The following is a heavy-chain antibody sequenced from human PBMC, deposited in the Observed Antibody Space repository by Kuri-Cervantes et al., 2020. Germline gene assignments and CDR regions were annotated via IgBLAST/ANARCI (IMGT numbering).Heavy chain of an antibody. V-gene: IGHV3-30-3*01. CDR1: GFTFSRYP. J-gene: IGHJ4*02. Sequence: GGSLRLSCTASGFTFSRYPRHWVRQAPGKGLEWVAVISYDGSNEYYADSVKGRFTISRDNAKNSLYLQMNSLRAEDTAVYYCASEYDYVWGSYRPAYRFDYWGQGTLVTVSS. D-gene: IGHD3-16*02. CDR2: ISYDGSNE. CDR3: ASEYDYVWGSYRPAYRFDY.